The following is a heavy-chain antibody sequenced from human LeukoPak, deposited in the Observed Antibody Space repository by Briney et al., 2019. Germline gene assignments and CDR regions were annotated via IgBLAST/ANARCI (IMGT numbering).Heavy chain of an antibody. Sequence: PSETLSLTCTVSGGSISSSSYYWRWIRQPPGKGLEWIGSIYYSGSTYYNPSLKRRVTISVDTSQNQFSLKLSSVTAAATAGYYCARHGWGGVPAAMCYYWGKGTLVTVSS. D-gene: IGHD2-2*01. CDR2: IYYSGST. CDR1: GGSISSSSYY. CDR3: ARHGWGGVPAAMCYY. J-gene: IGHJ4*02. V-gene: IGHV4-39*01.